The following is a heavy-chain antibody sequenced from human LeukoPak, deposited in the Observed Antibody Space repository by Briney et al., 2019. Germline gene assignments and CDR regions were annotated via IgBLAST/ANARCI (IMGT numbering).Heavy chain of an antibody. V-gene: IGHV4-59*01. J-gene: IGHJ3*02. CDR3: ARGRIAVAGGAFDI. CDR2: FYYSGST. Sequence: PSETLSLTCTVSGGSISSYYWSWIRQPPGKGLEWIGYFYYSGSTNYNPSLKSRVTISVDTSKNQFSLKLSSVTAADTAVYYCARGRIAVAGGAFDIWGQGTMVTVSS. CDR1: GGSISSYY. D-gene: IGHD6-19*01.